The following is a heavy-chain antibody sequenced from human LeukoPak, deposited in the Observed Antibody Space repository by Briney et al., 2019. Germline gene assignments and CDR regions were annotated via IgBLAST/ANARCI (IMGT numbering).Heavy chain of an antibody. CDR3: ARATVADYYFDY. V-gene: IGHV4-59*01. J-gene: IGHJ4*02. D-gene: IGHD2-15*01. CDR1: GGSISSYY. CDR2: IYYSGST. Sequence: SETLSLTCTVSGGSISSYYWSWIRQPPGKGLEWIGNIYYSGSTNYNPSLKSRVTISVDTSKNQFSLKLSSVTAADTAVYYCARATVADYYFDYWGQGTLVTVSS.